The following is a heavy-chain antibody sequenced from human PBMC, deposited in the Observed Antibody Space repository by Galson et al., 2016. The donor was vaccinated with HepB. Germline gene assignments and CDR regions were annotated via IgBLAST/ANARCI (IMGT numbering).Heavy chain of an antibody. V-gene: IGHV3-11*01. CDR3: AREQHQLIRDLKD. D-gene: IGHD1-1*01. Sequence: SLRLSCAGSGFTFSDDFMTWIRQAPGKGLEWVSHISGRGSTIYYANSVRGRFTISRGNAKNSLYLQMNSLRPDDTAVYYCAREQHQLIRDLKDWGRGTLVTVSS. CDR2: ISGRGSTI. J-gene: IGHJ4*02. CDR1: GFTFSDDF.